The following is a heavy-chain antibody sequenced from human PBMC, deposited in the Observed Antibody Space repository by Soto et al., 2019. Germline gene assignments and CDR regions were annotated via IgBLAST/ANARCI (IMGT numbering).Heavy chain of an antibody. CDR2: IYYSGST. D-gene: IGHD6-6*01. V-gene: IGHV4-59*01. CDR3: ARKHSSSSEYYFDY. Sequence: QVQLQESGPGLVKPSETLSLTCTVSGGSISSYYWSWIRQPPGKGLEWIGYIYYSGSTNYNPSLKSRVTISVDTSKNQFSLKLSSVTAADTAVDYCARKHSSSSEYYFDYWGQGTLVTVSS. CDR1: GGSISSYY. J-gene: IGHJ4*02.